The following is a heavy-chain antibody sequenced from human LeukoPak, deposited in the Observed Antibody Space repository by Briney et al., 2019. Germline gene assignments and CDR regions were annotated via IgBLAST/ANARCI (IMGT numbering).Heavy chain of an antibody. D-gene: IGHD1-26*01. CDR3: ARDLGANAFDI. CDR2: IYYSGST. V-gene: IGHV4-61*01. CDR1: GGSISSGSYY. J-gene: IGHJ3*02. Sequence: SETLSLTCTVSGGSISSGSYYWSWIRQPPGKGLEWIGYIYYSGSTNYNPSLKSRVTISVDTSKNQFSLKLSSVTAADTAVYYCARDLGANAFDIWGQGTMVTVSS.